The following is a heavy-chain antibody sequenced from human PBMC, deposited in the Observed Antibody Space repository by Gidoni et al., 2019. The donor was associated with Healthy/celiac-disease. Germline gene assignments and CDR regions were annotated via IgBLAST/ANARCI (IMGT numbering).Heavy chain of an antibody. D-gene: IGHD6-13*01. Sequence: QVQLQQWGAGLLKPSETLSLTCAVYGGSFSGYYWSWIRQPPGKGLEWIGEINHSGITNYNPSLKSRVTISVDTSKNQFSLKLSSVTAADTAVYYCARARKFIAAAGTFDYWGQGTLVTVSS. J-gene: IGHJ4*02. CDR3: ARARKFIAAAGTFDY. V-gene: IGHV4-34*01. CDR2: INHSGIT. CDR1: GGSFSGYY.